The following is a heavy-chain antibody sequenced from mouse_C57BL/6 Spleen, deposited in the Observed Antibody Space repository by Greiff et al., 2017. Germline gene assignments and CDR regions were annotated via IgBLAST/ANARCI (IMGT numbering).Heavy chain of an antibody. Sequence: QVQLQQSGPELVKPGASVKISCKASGYAFSSSWMNWVKQRPGKGLEWIGRIYPGDGDTNYNGKFKGKATLTADKSSSTAYMQLSSLTSEDSAVYFCARWDDDYWGQGTTLTVSS. CDR1: GYAFSSSW. CDR2: IYPGDGDT. J-gene: IGHJ2*01. D-gene: IGHD4-1*01. CDR3: ARWDDDY. V-gene: IGHV1-82*01.